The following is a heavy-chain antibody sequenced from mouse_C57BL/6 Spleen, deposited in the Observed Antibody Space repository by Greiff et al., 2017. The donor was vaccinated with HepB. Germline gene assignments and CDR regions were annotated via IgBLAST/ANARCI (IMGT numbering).Heavy chain of an antibody. CDR1: GYTFTAYT. CDR3: ARHEDYYGGGPAWFAY. V-gene: IGHV1-62-2*01. CDR2: FYPGSGSI. D-gene: IGHD1-1*02. Sequence: QVQLQQSGAELVKPGASVKLSCKASGYTFTAYTIHWVKKRSGQGLEWFGWFYPGSGSIKYTEKFKDKATLTADKSSSTVYMELSRLTSEDSAFYFCARHEDYYGGGPAWFAYWGKETLVTVSA. J-gene: IGHJ3*01.